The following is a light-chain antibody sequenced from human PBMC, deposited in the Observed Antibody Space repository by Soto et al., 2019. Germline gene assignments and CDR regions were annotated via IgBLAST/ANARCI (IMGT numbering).Light chain of an antibody. CDR3: TSYTSSNTLV. CDR2: EVT. J-gene: IGLJ2*01. Sequence: QAVVTQPASVSGSPGQSITISCTGTSSDIGVYNYVSWYQQSPGKAPKLVIYEVTNRPSGVSDRFSGSKSGNTASLTISGLQTEDEAVYYCTSYTSSNTLVFGGGTKVTVL. V-gene: IGLV2-14*01. CDR1: SSDIGVYNY.